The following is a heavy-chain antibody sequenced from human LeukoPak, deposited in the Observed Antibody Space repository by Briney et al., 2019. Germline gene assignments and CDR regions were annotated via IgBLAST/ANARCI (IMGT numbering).Heavy chain of an antibody. D-gene: IGHD3-3*01. CDR1: GFTFSSYG. V-gene: IGHV3-33*01. J-gene: IGHJ3*02. CDR3: VRDLDRYDFWSGYWPDAFDT. CDR2: IWYDGSNE. Sequence: GGSLRLSCAASGFTFSSYGMHWVRQAPGKGLEWVAVIWYDGSNEYYVNSVRGRFIISRDNSKNTLFLQMNSLRVEDSAVYYCVRDLDRYDFWSGYWPDAFDTWGQGTMVTVSS.